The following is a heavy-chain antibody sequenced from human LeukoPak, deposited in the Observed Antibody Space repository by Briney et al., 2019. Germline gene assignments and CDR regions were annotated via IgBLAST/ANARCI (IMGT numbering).Heavy chain of an antibody. CDR1: GGSFSGYY. CDR2: INHSGST. V-gene: IGHV4-34*01. J-gene: IGHJ4*02. CDR3: ARHRPYYDFWSGYRPPPRDLYYFDY. Sequence: SETLSLTCAVYGGSFSGYYWSWIRQPPGKGLEWIGEINHSGSTKYNPSLKSRVTISVDTSKNQFSLKLSSVTAADTAVYYCARHRPYYDFWSGYRPPPRDLYYFDYWGQGTLVTVSS. D-gene: IGHD3-3*01.